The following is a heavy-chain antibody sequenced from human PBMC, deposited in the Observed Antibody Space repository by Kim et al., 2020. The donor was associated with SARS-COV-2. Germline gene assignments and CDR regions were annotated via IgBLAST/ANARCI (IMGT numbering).Heavy chain of an antibody. J-gene: IGHJ6*02. D-gene: IGHD6-13*01. CDR1: GFTFDDYA. CDR2: ISWNSGSI. CDR3: AKEHSSSWYVSAVGPYGMDV. V-gene: IGHV3-9*01. Sequence: GGSLRLSCAASGFTFDDYAMHWVRQAPGKGLEWVSGISWNSGSIGYADSVKGRFTISRDNAKNSLYLQMNSLRAEDTALYYCAKEHSSSWYVSAVGPYGMDVWGQGTTVTVSS.